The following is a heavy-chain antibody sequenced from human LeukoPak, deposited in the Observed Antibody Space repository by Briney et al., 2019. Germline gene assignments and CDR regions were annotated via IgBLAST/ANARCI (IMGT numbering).Heavy chain of an antibody. J-gene: IGHJ4*02. Sequence: GGSLRLSCAASGFTFNNYGMHWVRQAPGKGLEWVAFIRYDGSNKYYADSVKGRFTISRDTSKNTLYVQMNSLRAEDTAVYYCAKDADIVVSSYFDYWGQGTLVTVSS. V-gene: IGHV3-30*02. CDR1: GFTFNNYG. CDR2: IRYDGSNK. CDR3: AKDADIVVSSYFDY. D-gene: IGHD2-2*01.